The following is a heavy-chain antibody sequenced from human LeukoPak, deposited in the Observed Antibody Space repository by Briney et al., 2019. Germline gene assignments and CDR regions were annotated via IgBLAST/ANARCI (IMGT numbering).Heavy chain of an antibody. CDR1: GFTFSSYS. CDR2: ISESGDAT. J-gene: IGHJ4*02. D-gene: IGHD3-10*01. V-gene: IGHV3-23*01. CDR3: AKDPEF. Sequence: GGSLRLSCAASGFTFSSYSMNWVRQAPGKGLEWISGISESGDATFHVDSVKGRFTISRDNSKNTLYLQMDSLRVEDTAVYYCAKDPEFWGQGTLVTVSS.